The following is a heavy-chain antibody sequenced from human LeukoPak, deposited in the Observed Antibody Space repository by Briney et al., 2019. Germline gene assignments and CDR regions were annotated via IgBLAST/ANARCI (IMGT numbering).Heavy chain of an antibody. CDR3: AKDRDPYSSGTWDS. J-gene: IGHJ1*01. D-gene: IGHD3-22*01. CDR2: IKQDGSEK. V-gene: IGHV3-7*04. Sequence: GGSLRLSCVVSGFTFSKYWMTWVRQAPGKGPEWVATIKQDGSEKYYMDSVKGRFTISRDNSKNTLSLQMNSLRPEDTAMYFCAKDRDPYSSGTWDSWGQGTLVIVSS. CDR1: GFTFSKYW.